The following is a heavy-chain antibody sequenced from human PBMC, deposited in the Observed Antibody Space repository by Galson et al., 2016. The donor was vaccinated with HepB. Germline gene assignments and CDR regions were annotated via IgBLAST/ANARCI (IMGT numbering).Heavy chain of an antibody. Sequence: SLRLSCVASGFTFSKRGMHWVRQAPGKGLEWVAADSMDGRRKFYADSVKGRFTISRDNSNNMLFLQMSSLRVDDTAVYYCAKRHEYCPPVGCSVDYWGQGTLVTVSS. CDR3: AKRHEYCPPVGCSVDY. CDR1: GFTFSKRG. V-gene: IGHV3-30*18. J-gene: IGHJ4*02. D-gene: IGHD2/OR15-2a*01. CDR2: DSMDGRRK.